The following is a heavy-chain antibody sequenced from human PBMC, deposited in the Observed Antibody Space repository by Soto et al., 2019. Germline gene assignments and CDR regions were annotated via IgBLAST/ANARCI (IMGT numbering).Heavy chain of an antibody. J-gene: IGHJ5*02. Sequence: GGSLRLSCAASGFTLTYYGIHWVRQAPGKGLEWVAVLWYDGIKTNYADSVKGRFTVSRDTSKSTLYLEMNSLRAEDTALYYCARDVDTTSNFSRFDPWGQGTLVTVSS. D-gene: IGHD5-18*01. CDR3: ARDVDTTSNFSRFDP. CDR1: GFTLTYYG. CDR2: LWYDGIKT. V-gene: IGHV3-33*08.